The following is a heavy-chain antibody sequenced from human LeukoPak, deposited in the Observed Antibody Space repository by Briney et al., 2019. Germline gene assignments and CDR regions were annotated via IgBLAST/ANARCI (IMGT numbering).Heavy chain of an antibody. CDR3: ARNFPYSKLDY. Sequence: PSETLSLTCAVSGGSFSSYYWSWIRQPPGKGLEWIGEIDHSGSTNYNPSLKSRVTISVDTSKSQFSLQLSSATAADTAVYYCARNFPYSKLDYWGQGTLVTVSS. CDR1: GGSFSSYY. J-gene: IGHJ4*02. V-gene: IGHV4-34*01. D-gene: IGHD6-13*01. CDR2: IDHSGST.